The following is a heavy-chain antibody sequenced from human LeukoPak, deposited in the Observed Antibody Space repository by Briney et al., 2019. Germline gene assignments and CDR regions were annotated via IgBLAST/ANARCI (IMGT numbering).Heavy chain of an antibody. V-gene: IGHV3-23*05. J-gene: IGHJ6*02. D-gene: IGHD3/OR15-3a*01. CDR3: AHLVWEYVGGLDV. CDR2: IYTNGRDT. CDR1: GFTFRSYA. Sequence: GGSLRLSCAASGFTFRSYAMSWVRQAPGKGLEWVSGIYTNGRDTRYAESVKGRFTISRDNSKNTLYLQMHSLRVEDTAVYYCAHLVWEYVGGLDVWGQGTTVTVSS.